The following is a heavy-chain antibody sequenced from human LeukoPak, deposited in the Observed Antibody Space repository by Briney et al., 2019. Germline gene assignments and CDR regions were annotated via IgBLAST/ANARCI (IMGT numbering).Heavy chain of an antibody. D-gene: IGHD2-2*02. J-gene: IGHJ6*03. CDR3: AREYWSSTSCYTSYYYMDV. V-gene: IGHV4-31*03. CDR2: IYYSGST. CDR1: GGSISSGGYY. Sequence: PSETLSLTCTVSGGSISSGGYYWSWIRQHPGKGLEWIGYIYYSGSTYYNPSLKSRVTISVDTSKNQFSLKLSSVTAADTAVYYCAREYWSSTSCYTSYYYMDVWGKGTTVTVSS.